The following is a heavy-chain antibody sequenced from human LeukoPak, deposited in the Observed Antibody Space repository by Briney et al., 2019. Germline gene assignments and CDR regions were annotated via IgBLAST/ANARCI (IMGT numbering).Heavy chain of an antibody. Sequence: GGSLRLSCAASGFTFISYWMHWVRQLPGKGLVWVSRINGDGSSTTYADSVKGRFTISRDNARNSLFLQMDSLRAEDTAVYYCARDPAGYYYGMDVWGQGTTVTVSS. J-gene: IGHJ6*02. V-gene: IGHV3-74*03. CDR1: GFTFISYW. CDR2: INGDGSST. D-gene: IGHD3-10*01. CDR3: ARDPAGYYYGMDV.